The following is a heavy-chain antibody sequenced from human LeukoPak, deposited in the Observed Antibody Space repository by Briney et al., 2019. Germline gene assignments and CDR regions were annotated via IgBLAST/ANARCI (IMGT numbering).Heavy chain of an antibody. J-gene: IGHJ6*02. Sequence: PSETLSLTCAVYGESFSGYYWSWIRQPLGRGLEWIGYIYYSGSTNYNPSLKSRVTISVDTSKNQFSLKLSSVTAADTAVYYCARGNIAAAGNTLRYYGMDVWGQGTTVTVSS. CDR2: IYYSGST. V-gene: IGHV4-59*08. CDR3: ARGNIAAAGNTLRYYGMDV. CDR1: GESFSGYY. D-gene: IGHD6-13*01.